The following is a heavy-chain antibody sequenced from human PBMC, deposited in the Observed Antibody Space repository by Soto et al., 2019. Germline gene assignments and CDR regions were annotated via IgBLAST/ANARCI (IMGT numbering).Heavy chain of an antibody. CDR1: GGSINSGGHY. CDR2: IYKTGST. D-gene: IGHD5-18*01. CDR3: ARERIQLSVDA. Sequence: QVQLQESGPGLVKPSQTLSLTCSVSGGSINSGGHYWSWIRQHPGKGLEWIGHIYKTGSTDFNPSLKDPLTSSIAQSKNQFSLSLRSVTDADTAVYYCARERIQLSVDAWGQGTTVTVSS. J-gene: IGHJ6*02. V-gene: IGHV4-31*01.